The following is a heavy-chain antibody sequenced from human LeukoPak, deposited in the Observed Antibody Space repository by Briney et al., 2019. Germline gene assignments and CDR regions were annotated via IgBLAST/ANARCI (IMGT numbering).Heavy chain of an antibody. V-gene: IGHV4-34*01. CDR1: GGSFSGYY. D-gene: IGHD3-22*01. CDR2: INHSGST. CDR3: ARASNYDSSGYYRRVPGFQH. Sequence: SETLSLTCAVYGGSFSGYYWSWIRQPPGKGLEWIGEINHSGSTNYNPSLKSRVTISVDTSKNQFSLKLSSVTAADTAVYYCARASNYDSSGYYRRVPGFQHWGQGTLVTVSS. J-gene: IGHJ1*01.